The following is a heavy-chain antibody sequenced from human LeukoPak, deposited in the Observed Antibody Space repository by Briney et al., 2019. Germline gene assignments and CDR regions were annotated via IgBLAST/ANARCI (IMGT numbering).Heavy chain of an antibody. Sequence: PSETLSLTCTVSGYSISSGYYWGWIRQPPGKGLEWIGSIYHSESTYYNPSLKSRVTISVDTSQNQFSLKVKSVTAADTAVYYCARGVIVNLLDAFDIWGQGTLVTVSS. CDR3: ARGVIVNLLDAFDI. D-gene: IGHD2/OR15-2a*01. J-gene: IGHJ3*02. V-gene: IGHV4-38-2*02. CDR2: IYHSEST. CDR1: GYSISSGYY.